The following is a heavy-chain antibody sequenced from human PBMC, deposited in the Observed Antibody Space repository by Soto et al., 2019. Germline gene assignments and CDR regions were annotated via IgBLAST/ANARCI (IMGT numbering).Heavy chain of an antibody. V-gene: IGHV3-21*01. J-gene: IGHJ6*02. CDR2: ISPSTSHI. CDR1: GFTFSSCT. D-gene: IGHD2-15*01. Sequence: EVHLVESGGGLVKPGGSLRLSCAVSGFTFSSCTMNWVRQAPGKGLEWVSSISPSTSHIYYADSVKGRFTIFRDNAKNSRFLQMNSLRAEDTAVYYCSGCSGGACHQDYGMDVSGPGTTVTVSS. CDR3: SGCSGGACHQDYGMDV.